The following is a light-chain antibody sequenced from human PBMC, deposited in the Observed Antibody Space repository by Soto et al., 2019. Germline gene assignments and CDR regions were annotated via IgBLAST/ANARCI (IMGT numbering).Light chain of an antibody. CDR3: SSYAGSSNV. Sequence: QSALTQPASVSGSPGQSITISCTGTSSDVGAYTSVSWYQHHPDKAPKVMIYEVTKRPSGVSLRFSGSKSGNTASLTISGLQAEDEADYYCSSYAGSSNVFGTGTKVTVL. CDR1: SSDVGAYTS. V-gene: IGLV2-14*01. J-gene: IGLJ1*01. CDR2: EVT.